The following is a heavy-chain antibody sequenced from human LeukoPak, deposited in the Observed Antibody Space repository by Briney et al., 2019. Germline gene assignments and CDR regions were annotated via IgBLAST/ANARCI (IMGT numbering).Heavy chain of an antibody. V-gene: IGHV3-23*01. J-gene: IGHJ5*02. Sequence: GGSLRLSCAASGFIFSSYAMSWVRQAPGKGLEWVSAISGSGGSTFYADSVKGRFTISRDNSQNTLYLQLNGLRADDTAIYYCAKGPHASTWNNWFDPWGQGTLVTVSS. CDR3: AKGPHASTWNNWFDP. CDR2: ISGSGGST. CDR1: GFIFSSYA. D-gene: IGHD6-13*01.